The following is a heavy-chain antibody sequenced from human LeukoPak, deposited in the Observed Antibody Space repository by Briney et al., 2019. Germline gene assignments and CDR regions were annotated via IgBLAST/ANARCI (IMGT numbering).Heavy chain of an antibody. CDR1: GFTFSSYW. D-gene: IGHD1-26*01. Sequence: AGGSLRLSCAASGFTFSSYWMSWVRQSPGKGLEWVANIKQDGSEKYYVDSVKGRFTISRDNAKNSLYLQMNSLRAEDTAVYHCARGPLLRWELPDYWGQGTLVTVSS. CDR3: ARGPLLRWELPDY. CDR2: IKQDGSEK. V-gene: IGHV3-7*01. J-gene: IGHJ4*02.